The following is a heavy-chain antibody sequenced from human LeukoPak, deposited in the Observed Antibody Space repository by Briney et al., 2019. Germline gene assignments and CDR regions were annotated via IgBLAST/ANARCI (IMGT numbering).Heavy chain of an antibody. CDR3: AKDRGYSHGFDY. Sequence: PGGSLRLSCAASGFTFSSYGMHWVRQAPGKGLEWAAGISYDGRNKEYGDSVKGRFTISRDNSKDTLYLQMNSLRAEDTAVYNCAKDRGYSHGFDYWGQGTLVTVSS. CDR2: ISYDGRNK. J-gene: IGHJ4*02. D-gene: IGHD5-18*01. CDR1: GFTFSSYG. V-gene: IGHV3-30*18.